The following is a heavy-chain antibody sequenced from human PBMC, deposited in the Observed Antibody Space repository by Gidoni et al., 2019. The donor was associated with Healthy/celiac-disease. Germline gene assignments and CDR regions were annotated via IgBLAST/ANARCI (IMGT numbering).Heavy chain of an antibody. CDR1: GFTFSSYA. Sequence: EVQLVESGGGLVQPGGSLRLSCAASGFTFSSYAMSWVRQAPGKGREWVSAISGSGGSTYYADSVKGRFTISRDNSKNTLYLQMNSLRAEDTAVYYCAKEGWAVRGVIYFGSYYGMDVWGQGTTVTVSS. D-gene: IGHD3-10*01. J-gene: IGHJ6*02. CDR3: AKEGWAVRGVIYFGSYYGMDV. CDR2: ISGSGGST. V-gene: IGHV3-23*04.